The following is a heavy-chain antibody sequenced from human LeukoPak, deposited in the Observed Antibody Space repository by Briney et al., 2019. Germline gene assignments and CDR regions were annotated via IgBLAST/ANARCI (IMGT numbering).Heavy chain of an antibody. CDR3: ARVGEEVRHFDY. Sequence: SETLSLTCTVSGYSISSGYYWGWIRQPPGKGLEWIGSIYHRGSNYYNPPLKIRVTIAIYTPKIQFSLKLSSVTAADTAVYYCARVGEEVRHFDYWGQGTLVTVSS. CDR2: IYHRGSN. V-gene: IGHV4-38-2*02. D-gene: IGHD3-10*01. CDR1: GYSISSGYY. J-gene: IGHJ4*02.